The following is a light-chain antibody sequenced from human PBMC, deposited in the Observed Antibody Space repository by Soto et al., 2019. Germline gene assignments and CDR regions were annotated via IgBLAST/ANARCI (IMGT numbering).Light chain of an antibody. Sequence: QSALTQPASVSGSPGQSITISCTGTSRDVGSYNLVSWYQQHPGKAHKLMIYEVSKRPSGVSNRFSGSKSGNTASLTISGLQAEDEADYYCCSYAGSSTFAYVFGTGTKVTVL. CDR3: CSYAGSSTFAYV. J-gene: IGLJ1*01. V-gene: IGLV2-23*02. CDR1: SRDVGSYNL. CDR2: EVS.